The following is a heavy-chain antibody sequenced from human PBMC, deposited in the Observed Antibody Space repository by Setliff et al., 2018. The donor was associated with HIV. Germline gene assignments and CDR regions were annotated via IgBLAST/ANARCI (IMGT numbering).Heavy chain of an antibody. V-gene: IGHV4-59*01. Sequence: SETPSLTCTVSGGSISSYYWSWIRQPPGKRLEWIGYIYYTGSTNYNPSLKSRVTISLDTSKNQFSLNLSSVTAADTAVYYCARGHCSGTNCYGVDYYGMDVWGQGTTVTVS. D-gene: IGHD2-2*01. CDR3: ARGHCSGTNCYGVDYYGMDV. CDR2: IYYTGST. CDR1: GGSISSYY. J-gene: IGHJ6*02.